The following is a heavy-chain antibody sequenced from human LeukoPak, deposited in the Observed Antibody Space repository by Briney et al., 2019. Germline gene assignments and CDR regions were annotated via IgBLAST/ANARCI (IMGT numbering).Heavy chain of an antibody. CDR3: VRDIAAPGDFLYFDY. D-gene: IGHD6-13*01. CDR1: GFSFSSYA. CDR2: IAVSGGGP. V-gene: IGHV3-23*01. Sequence: PGGSLRLSCAASGFSFSSYAMSWVRQAPGKGLEWVSSIAVSGGGPYYGDSVKGRFTISRDSAKKSLYLQMNSLRADDTAIYYCVRDIAAPGDFLYFDYWGQGTLVTVSS. J-gene: IGHJ4*02.